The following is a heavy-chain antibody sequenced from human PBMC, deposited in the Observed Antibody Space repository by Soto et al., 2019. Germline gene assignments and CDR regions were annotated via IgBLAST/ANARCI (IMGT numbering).Heavy chain of an antibody. J-gene: IGHJ4*02. CDR1: GFTFSSYA. V-gene: IGHV3-23*01. CDR2: ISGSGGST. Sequence: GGSLRLSCAASGFTFSSYAMSWVRQAPGKGLEWDSAISGSGGSTYYADSVKGRFTISRDNSKNTLYLQMNSLRAEDTAVYYCAKDKRMTTVTNFDYWGQGTLVTVSS. D-gene: IGHD4-17*01. CDR3: AKDKRMTTVTNFDY.